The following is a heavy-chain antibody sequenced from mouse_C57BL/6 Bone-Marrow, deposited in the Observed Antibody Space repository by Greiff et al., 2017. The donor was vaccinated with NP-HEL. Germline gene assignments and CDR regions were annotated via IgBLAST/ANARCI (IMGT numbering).Heavy chain of an antibody. CDR2: IYPGDGDT. D-gene: IGHD1-1*01. V-gene: IGHV1-80*01. CDR3: ARSRDYGSSLFAY. Sequence: VQLQQSGAELVKPGASVKISCKASGYAFSSYWMNWVKQRPGKGLEWIGQIYPGDGDTNYNGKFKGKATMTADKSSSTAYMQLSSLTSEDSAVYFCARSRDYGSSLFAYWGQGTLVTVSA. J-gene: IGHJ3*01. CDR1: GYAFSSYW.